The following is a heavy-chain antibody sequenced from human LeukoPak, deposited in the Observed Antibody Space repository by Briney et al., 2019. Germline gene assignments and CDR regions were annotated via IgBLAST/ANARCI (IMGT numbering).Heavy chain of an antibody. V-gene: IGHV1-46*01. Sequence: ASVKVSCKASEYIFTNYYMHWVRQAPGQGLEWMGVINPSGGSTNYAQKFQGRVTMTRDTSTSTVYMELSSLRSEDTAVYYCARAVAGTHYYSDYWGQGSLVTVSS. CDR2: INPSGGST. D-gene: IGHD6-19*01. CDR1: EYIFTNYY. J-gene: IGHJ4*02. CDR3: ARAVAGTHYYSDY.